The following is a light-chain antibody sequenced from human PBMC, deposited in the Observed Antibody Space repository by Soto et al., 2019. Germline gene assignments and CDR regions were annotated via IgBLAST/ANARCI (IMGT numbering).Light chain of an antibody. CDR1: QSVSNNY. Sequence: EIMLTQSPGTLSLTPGNRANLSCRASQSVSNNYLAWYQQKPGQAPRLLIYGASNRATGIPDRFIVSGSGTEFTLPLSILEPEDSAVYDCQQYGSSGTFGQGTKVDIK. V-gene: IGKV3-20*01. J-gene: IGKJ1*01. CDR2: GAS. CDR3: QQYGSSGT.